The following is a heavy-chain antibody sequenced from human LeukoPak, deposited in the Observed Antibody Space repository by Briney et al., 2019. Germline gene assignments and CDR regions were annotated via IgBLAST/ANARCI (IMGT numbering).Heavy chain of an antibody. D-gene: IGHD3-22*01. V-gene: IGHV4-61*01. CDR3: ARGGTYYYDSSGYFGY. J-gene: IGHJ4*02. CDR1: GGSVSSGSYY. Sequence: SETLSLTCTVSGGSVSSGSYYWSWIRQPPGKGLEWIGYIYYSGSTNYNPSLKSRVTIPVDTSKNQLSLKLSSVTAADTAVYYCARGGTYYYDSSGYFGYWGQGTLVTVSS. CDR2: IYYSGST.